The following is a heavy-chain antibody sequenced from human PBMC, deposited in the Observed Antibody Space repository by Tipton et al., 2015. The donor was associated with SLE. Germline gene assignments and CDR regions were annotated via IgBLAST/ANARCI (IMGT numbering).Heavy chain of an antibody. V-gene: IGHV3-66*04. CDR1: EFTVSSNY. Sequence: SLRLSCAASEFTVSSNYMSWVRQAPGKGLERVSIIYSGGSTYYTDSVEGRFTISRDNAKNSLFLQMNSLRDKDTGVYYCAGLELRYAGMDVWGQGTTVTVSS. CDR2: IYSGGST. D-gene: IGHD3-16*01. J-gene: IGHJ6*02. CDR3: AGLELRYAGMDV.